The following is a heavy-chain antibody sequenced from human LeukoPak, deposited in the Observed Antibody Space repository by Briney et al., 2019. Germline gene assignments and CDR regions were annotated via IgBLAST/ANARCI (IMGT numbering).Heavy chain of an antibody. Sequence: ASVKVSCKVSGDTFSSYAINWVRQAPGQGLEWVGRIIPLLGRANYTQKFQGRVTITADKSTSTAYMELSSLRSEDTAVYYCARGPPYYYNSGGFYHYYSGLYVGAKGPRVTVSS. CDR3: ARGPPYYYNSGGFYHYYSGLYV. CDR1: GDTFSSYA. J-gene: IGHJ6*04. V-gene: IGHV1-69*04. CDR2: IIPLLGRA. D-gene: IGHD3-22*01.